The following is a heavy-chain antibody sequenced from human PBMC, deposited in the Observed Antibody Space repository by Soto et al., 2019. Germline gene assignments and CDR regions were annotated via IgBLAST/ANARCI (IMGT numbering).Heavy chain of an antibody. CDR2: ISSSSSYI. CDR1: GFTFSSYS. CDR3: ARDDAHQRSGYSSGWPDAFDI. V-gene: IGHV3-21*01. J-gene: IGHJ3*02. Sequence: EVPLVESGGGLVKPGGSLRLSCAASGFTFSSYSMNWVRQAPGKGLEWVSSISSSSSYIYYADSVKGRFTISRDNAKNSLYLQMNSLRAEDTAVYYCARDDAHQRSGYSSGWPDAFDIWGQGTMVTVSS. D-gene: IGHD6-19*01.